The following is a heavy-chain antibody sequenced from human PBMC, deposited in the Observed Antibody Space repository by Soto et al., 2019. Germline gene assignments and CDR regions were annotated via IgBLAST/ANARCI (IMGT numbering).Heavy chain of an antibody. D-gene: IGHD3-22*01. V-gene: IGHV3-33*01. J-gene: IGHJ6*03. CDR1: GVSFSSYG. CDR2: IWYDGSNK. Sequence: PGGSLRLSCAASGVSFSSYGMHWVRQAPGKGLEWVAVIWYDGSNKYYADSVKGRFTISRDNSKNTLYLQMNSLRAEDTAVYYCARDGYYLYYYYYMDVWGKGTTVTVS. CDR3: ARDGYYLYYYYYMDV.